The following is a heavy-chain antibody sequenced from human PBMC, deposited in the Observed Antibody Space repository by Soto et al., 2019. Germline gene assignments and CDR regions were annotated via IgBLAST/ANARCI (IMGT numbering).Heavy chain of an antibody. CDR3: ARAANSNYYYYYMDV. CDR2: IIPILGIA. Sequence: RASVKVSCKASGGTFSSYTISWVRQAPGQGLEWMGRIIPILGIANYAQKFQGRVTITADKSTSTAYMELSSLRSEDTAVYYCARAANSNYYYYYMDVWGKGTTVTVSS. J-gene: IGHJ6*03. V-gene: IGHV1-69*02. CDR1: GGTFSSYT. D-gene: IGHD2-15*01.